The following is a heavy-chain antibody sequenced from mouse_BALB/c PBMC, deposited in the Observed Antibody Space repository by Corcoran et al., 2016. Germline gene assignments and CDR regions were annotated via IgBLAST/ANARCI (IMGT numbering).Heavy chain of an antibody. CDR3: ARDSSTSPTGLEGLYYGMDV. CDR2: IYYSGST. J-gene: IGHJ1*01. Sequence: VQLQESGPGLVKPSETLSLTCTVSGGSISSYYWSWIRQPPGKGLEWIGYIYYSGSTNYNPSLKSRVTISVDTSKNQFSLKLSSVTAADTAVYYCARDSSTSPTGLEGLYYGMDVWGQGTTVTVSS. D-gene: IGHD1-1*01. CDR1: GGSISSYY. V-gene: IGHV3S1*01.